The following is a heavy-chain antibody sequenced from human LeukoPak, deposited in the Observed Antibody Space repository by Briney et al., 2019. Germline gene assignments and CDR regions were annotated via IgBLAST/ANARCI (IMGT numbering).Heavy chain of an antibody. CDR2: ISGRSSTI. CDR3: ARDRLTSGSYFFDY. CDR1: AFTFSDYS. J-gene: IGHJ4*02. D-gene: IGHD1-26*01. Sequence: PGGPLRLSWAASAFTFSDYSMNWVRQAQGKGLEWISYISGRSSTIYYADSVRGRFTISRDNAKNSMYLQMNSLRAEDTAVYYCARDRLTSGSYFFDYWGQGTLVTVSS. V-gene: IGHV3-48*01.